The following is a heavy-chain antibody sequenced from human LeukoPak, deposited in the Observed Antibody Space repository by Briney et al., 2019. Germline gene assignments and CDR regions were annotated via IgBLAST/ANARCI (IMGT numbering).Heavy chain of an antibody. Sequence: GGSLRLSCAASGFTFRSYGMTWVRQAPGKGLEWVSAISGSGDSTYYADSVKGRFTISRDNAKNSLYLQMNSLRAEDTAVYYCARDIGSCYRDWGQGTLVTVSS. CDR1: GFTFRSYG. D-gene: IGHD2-15*01. CDR2: ISGSGDST. V-gene: IGHV3-23*01. CDR3: ARDIGSCYRD. J-gene: IGHJ4*02.